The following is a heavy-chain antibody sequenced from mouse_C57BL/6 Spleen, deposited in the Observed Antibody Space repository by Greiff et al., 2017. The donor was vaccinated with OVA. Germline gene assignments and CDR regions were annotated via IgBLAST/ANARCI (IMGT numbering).Heavy chain of an antibody. CDR2: INPSSGYT. Sequence: QVQLQQSGAELARPGASVKMSCKASGYTFTSYTMHWVKQRPGQGLEWIGYINPSSGYTKYNQKFKDKATLTADKSSSTAYMQLSSLTSEDSAVYYCARREYYDYDVWAMDYWGQGTSVTVSS. V-gene: IGHV1-4*01. D-gene: IGHD2-4*01. J-gene: IGHJ4*01. CDR1: GYTFTSYT. CDR3: ARREYYDYDVWAMDY.